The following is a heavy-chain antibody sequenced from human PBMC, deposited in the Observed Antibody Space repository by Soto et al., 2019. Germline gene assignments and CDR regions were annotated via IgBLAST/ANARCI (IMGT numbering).Heavy chain of an antibody. CDR3: ASTPTYYYGSGSRKAAFDI. D-gene: IGHD3-10*01. CDR2: INHSGST. CDR1: GGSFSGYY. Sequence: QVQLQQWGAGLLKPSETLSLTCAVYGGSFSGYYWSWIRQPPGKGLEWIGEINHSGSTNYNPSLKSRVTIPVDTFKDLFPLMLSAVTAADTAVYYCASTPTYYYGSGSRKAAFDIWGQGTMVTVSS. J-gene: IGHJ3*02. V-gene: IGHV4-34*01.